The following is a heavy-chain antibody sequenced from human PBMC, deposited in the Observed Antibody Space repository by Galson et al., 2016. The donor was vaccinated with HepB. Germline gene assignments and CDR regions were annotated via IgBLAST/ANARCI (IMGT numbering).Heavy chain of an antibody. J-gene: IGHJ4*02. D-gene: IGHD6-25*01. Sequence: SVKVSCKASGYTFTGYYIHWVRQAPGQGLEWMGWINPDGGATNSAQKFQGRVTMTRDTSIDTAYLEMRRLRSDDTAVYYCGRGPIAPADWGQGTLVTVSS. CDR3: GRGPIAPAD. CDR1: GYTFTGYY. CDR2: INPDGGAT. V-gene: IGHV1-2*02.